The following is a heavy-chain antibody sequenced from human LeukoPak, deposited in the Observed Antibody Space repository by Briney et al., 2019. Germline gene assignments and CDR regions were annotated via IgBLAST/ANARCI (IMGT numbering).Heavy chain of an antibody. CDR1: GFTFNDYN. CDR2: IKTDGSDK. J-gene: IGHJ4*02. Sequence: PGGSLRLSCEASGFTFNDYNFNWVRQAPGKGLEWVANIKTDGSDKYYVDSVKGRFTVSRDNAKNSLYLQMNSLRAEDTAVYYCAKGGDHWGQGTLVTVSS. V-gene: IGHV3-7*01. CDR3: AKGGDH. D-gene: IGHD3-16*01.